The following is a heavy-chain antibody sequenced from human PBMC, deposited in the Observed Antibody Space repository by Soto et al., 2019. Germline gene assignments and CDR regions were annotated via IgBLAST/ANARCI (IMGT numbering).Heavy chain of an antibody. CDR1: GGSISSCGYY. CDR2: IYYSGST. Sequence: SETLSLTCTVSGGSISSCGYYWSWIRQHPGKGLEWIGYIYYSGSTYYNPSLKSRVTISVDTSKNQFSLKLSSVTAADTAVYYCAREPPGIAAAGANEYYYYGMDVWGEGTTVTVS. V-gene: IGHV4-31*03. D-gene: IGHD6-13*01. J-gene: IGHJ6*02. CDR3: AREPPGIAAAGANEYYYYGMDV.